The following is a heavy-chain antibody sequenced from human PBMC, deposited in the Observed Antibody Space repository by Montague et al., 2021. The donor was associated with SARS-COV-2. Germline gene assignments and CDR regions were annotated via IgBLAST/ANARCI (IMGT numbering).Heavy chain of an antibody. Sequence: SETLSLTCTLSGGSISSYYWSWIRQPPGKGLERIGYIYYSGSTNYNPSLKSRVTISVDTSKNQFSLKLSSVTAADTAVYYCARQRRYQLPITIFGVVMADAFDIWGQGTMVTVSS. V-gene: IGHV4-59*08. CDR1: GGSISSYY. CDR3: ARQRRYQLPITIFGVVMADAFDI. J-gene: IGHJ3*02. CDR2: IYYSGST. D-gene: IGHD3-3*01.